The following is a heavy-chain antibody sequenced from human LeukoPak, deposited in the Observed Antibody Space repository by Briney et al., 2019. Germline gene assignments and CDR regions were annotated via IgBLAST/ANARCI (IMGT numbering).Heavy chain of an antibody. CDR3: ARDAYRDRYFDY. V-gene: IGHV3-7*01. CDR1: GFTFSSYG. D-gene: IGHD4-11*01. J-gene: IGHJ4*02. Sequence: HSGGSLRLSCAASGFTFSSYGMHWVRQAPGKGLEWVANIKQDGSEKYYVDSVKGRFTISRDNAKNSLYLQMNSLRAEDTAVYYCARDAYRDRYFDYWGQGTLVTVSS. CDR2: IKQDGSEK.